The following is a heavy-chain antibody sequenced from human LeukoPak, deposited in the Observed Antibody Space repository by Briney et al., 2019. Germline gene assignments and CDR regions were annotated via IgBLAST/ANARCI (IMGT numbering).Heavy chain of an antibody. CDR2: IIPIFGTA. J-gene: IGHJ4*02. V-gene: IGHV1-69*06. CDR3: ARETYSNILTGTDY. Sequence: KISCKGSGYSFTSYGISWVRQAPGQGLEWMGGIIPIFGTANYAQKFQGRVTITADKSTSTAYMELSSLRAEDTAVYYCARETYSNILTGTDYWGPGTLVTVSS. D-gene: IGHD3-9*01. CDR1: GYSFTSYG.